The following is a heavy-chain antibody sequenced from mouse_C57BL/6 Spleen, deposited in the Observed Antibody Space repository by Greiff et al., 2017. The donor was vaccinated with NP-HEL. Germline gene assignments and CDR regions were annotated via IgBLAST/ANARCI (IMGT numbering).Heavy chain of an antibody. CDR2: INPNNGGT. V-gene: IGHV1-26*01. Sequence: EVQLQQSGPELVKPGASVKISCKASGYTFTDYYMNWVKQSHGKSLEWIGDINPNNGGTSYNQKFKGKATLTVDKSSSTAYMELRSLTSEDSAVYYCARRRFITTVVAPLNAMDYWGQGTSVTVSS. CDR3: ARRRFITTVVAPLNAMDY. CDR1: GYTFTDYY. J-gene: IGHJ4*01. D-gene: IGHD1-1*01.